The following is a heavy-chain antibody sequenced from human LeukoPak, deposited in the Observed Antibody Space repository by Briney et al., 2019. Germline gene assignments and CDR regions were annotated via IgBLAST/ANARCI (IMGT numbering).Heavy chain of an antibody. J-gene: IGHJ5*02. V-gene: IGHV4-39*01. CDR3: AEGRNSPEGWFDP. D-gene: IGHD3-10*01. CDR2: IYYSGST. CDR1: GGSISSSSYY. Sequence: SETLSLTCTVSGGSISSSSYYWGWIRQPPGKGLEWIGSIYYSGSTYYNPSLKSRVTISVDTSKNQFSLKLSSVTAADTAVYYCAEGRNSPEGWFDPWGQGTLVTVSS.